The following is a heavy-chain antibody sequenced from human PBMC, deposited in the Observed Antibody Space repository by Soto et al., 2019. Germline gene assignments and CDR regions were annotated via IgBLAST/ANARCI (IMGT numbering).Heavy chain of an antibody. D-gene: IGHD1-26*01. Sequence: EVQLLESGGGLVQPGGSLRLSCAASGFTFSSYAMSWVRQAPGKGLEWVSAISGSGGSTYYADSVKGRFTISRDNSKNTLYLQMNSLRAEDTAVYYCAKVPGGGATRGYYYYYGMDVWGQGTTVTVSS. CDR3: AKVPGGGATRGYYYYYGMDV. J-gene: IGHJ6*02. V-gene: IGHV3-23*01. CDR2: ISGSGGST. CDR1: GFTFSSYA.